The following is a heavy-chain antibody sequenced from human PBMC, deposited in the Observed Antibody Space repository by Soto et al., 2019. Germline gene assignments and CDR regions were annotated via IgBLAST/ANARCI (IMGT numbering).Heavy chain of an antibody. D-gene: IGHD3-22*01. V-gene: IGHV1-58*01. J-gene: IGHJ4*02. CDR3: AAATYYYDSSGYYGFDF. Sequence: GASVKVSCKASGFTFTSSAVQWVRQARGQRLEWIGWIVVGSGNTNYAQKFQERVTITRDMSTSTAYMELSSLRSEDTAVYYCAAATYYYDSSGYYGFDFWGQGTLVTVSS. CDR1: GFTFTSSA. CDR2: IVVGSGNT.